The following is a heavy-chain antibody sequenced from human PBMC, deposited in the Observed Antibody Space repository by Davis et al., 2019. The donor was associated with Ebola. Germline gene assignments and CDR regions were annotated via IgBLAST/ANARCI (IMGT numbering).Heavy chain of an antibody. D-gene: IGHD6-19*01. CDR3: ASSRYSSGWFYFDS. CDR1: GFTFDYYA. CDR2: ISGSGGST. J-gene: IGHJ4*02. Sequence: GESLKISCAASGFTFDYYALTWVRQAPGMGLEWVSVISGSGGSTYYADSVKGRFTISRDNSKNTLYLQMNSLRADDTAVYYCASSRYSSGWFYFDSWGQGTLVTVSS. V-gene: IGHV3-23*01.